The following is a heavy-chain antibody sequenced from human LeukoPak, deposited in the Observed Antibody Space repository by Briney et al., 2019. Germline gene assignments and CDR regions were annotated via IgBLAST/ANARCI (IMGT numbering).Heavy chain of an antibody. CDR3: VRVACSSMTSCATVDY. CDR1: GFTFSNYW. CDR2: INQDGSQK. Sequence: GGSLRLSCIASGFTFSNYWITWVRQAPGKGLDWAAHINQDGSQKLYVDSVKGRFIISRDNAKNTLSLQMNSLRAEDTAVFYCVRVACSSMTSCATVDYWGQGTLVTVSS. J-gene: IGHJ4*02. V-gene: IGHV3-7*01. D-gene: IGHD2-2*01.